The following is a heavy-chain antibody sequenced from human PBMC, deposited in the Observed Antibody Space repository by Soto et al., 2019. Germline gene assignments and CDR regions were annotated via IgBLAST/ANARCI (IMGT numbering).Heavy chain of an antibody. CDR3: ARFDYGDFRNWFAP. V-gene: IGHV4-31*03. D-gene: IGHD4-17*01. CDR1: GGSISSGGYS. Sequence: SETLSLTCTVSGGSISSGGYSWSWIRQYPVKGLEWIGYIYFTGTTYYSPSLKSRVTISVDTSKNQFSLKLSSVTAADTAVDYCARFDYGDFRNWFAPWGQGTPVIVSS. J-gene: IGHJ5*02. CDR2: IYFTGTT.